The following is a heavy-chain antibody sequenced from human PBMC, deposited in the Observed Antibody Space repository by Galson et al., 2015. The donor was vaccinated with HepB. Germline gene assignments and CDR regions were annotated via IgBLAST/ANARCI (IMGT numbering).Heavy chain of an antibody. V-gene: IGHV3-30*04. Sequence: SLRLSCAASGFTFSSYAMHWVRQAPGKGLEWVAVISYDGSNKYYADSVKGRFTISRDNSKNTLYLQMNSLRAEDTAVYYCARDLGGSYWGGVWFDPWGQGTLVTVSS. CDR1: GFTFSSYA. CDR2: ISYDGSNK. J-gene: IGHJ5*02. CDR3: ARDLGGSYWGGVWFDP. D-gene: IGHD1-26*01.